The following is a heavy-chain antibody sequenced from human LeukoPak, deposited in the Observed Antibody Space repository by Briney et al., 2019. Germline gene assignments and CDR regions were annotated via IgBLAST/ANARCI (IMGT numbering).Heavy chain of an antibody. V-gene: IGHV3-21*01. D-gene: IGHD1-26*01. CDR1: GGIFSSST. Sequence: ETLSLSCTVSGGIFSSSTYNWGRKRPRPGLEWVASISGSTHNKYYADSVTGRFTISRDNAKNSLYLQMNSLRAEDTAVYYCARPYSGSYDYWGQGTLVTVSS. CDR2: ISGSTHNK. J-gene: IGHJ4*02. CDR3: ARPYSGSYDY.